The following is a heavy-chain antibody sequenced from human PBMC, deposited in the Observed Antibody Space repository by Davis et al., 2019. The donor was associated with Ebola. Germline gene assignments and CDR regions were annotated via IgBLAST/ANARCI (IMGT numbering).Heavy chain of an antibody. V-gene: IGHV1-3*01. J-gene: IGHJ5*01. CDR1: GYTFTGYY. CDR2: INAGNGNT. CDR3: AREGSGLLTTWFDP. D-gene: IGHD4/OR15-4a*01. Sequence: ASVKVSCKASGYTFTGYYMHWVRPAPGQRLEWMGWINAGNGNTKYSQKFQGRVTIPRHTSASTAYMELSSLRSEETAVYYCAREGSGLLTTWFDPWGQGTTVTVSS.